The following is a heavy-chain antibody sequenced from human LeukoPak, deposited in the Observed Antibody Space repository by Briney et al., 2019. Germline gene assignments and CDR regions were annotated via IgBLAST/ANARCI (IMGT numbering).Heavy chain of an antibody. CDR2: MWYGGSKQ. V-gene: IGHV3-33*01. Sequence: GGSLRLSCAASGFIFTSYGMHWVRQAPGKGLEWVAVMWYGGSKQYYADSVKGRFTISRDTSKNTLYLEMNSLRAEDTAVYYCVRDYNFYFDYWGQGTLVTVSS. J-gene: IGHJ4*02. CDR1: GFIFTSYG. D-gene: IGHD3-10*01. CDR3: VRDYNFYFDY.